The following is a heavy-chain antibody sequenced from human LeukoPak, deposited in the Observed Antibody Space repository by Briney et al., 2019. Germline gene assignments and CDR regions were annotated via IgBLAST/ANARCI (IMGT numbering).Heavy chain of an antibody. CDR1: GYTFTNYD. CDR2: LNPNNGKT. J-gene: IGHJ6*03. V-gene: IGHV1-8*03. D-gene: IGHD2-2*01. CDR3: ARVGCSSTNCYGNYYMDV. Sequence: GASVKVSCKASGYTFTNYDINWERQATGQGLEWMGWLNPNNGKTGYAQKFQGRVTITRDTSISTAHMELSSLRSEDTAVYYCARVGCSSTNCYGNYYMDVWGKGTTVTVS.